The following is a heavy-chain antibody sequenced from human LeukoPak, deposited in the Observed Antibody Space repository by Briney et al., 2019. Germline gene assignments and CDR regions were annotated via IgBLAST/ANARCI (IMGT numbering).Heavy chain of an antibody. CDR1: GYTFTGYY. CDR3: ARDPYDFWSGYSVGYYYYGMDV. D-gene: IGHD3-3*01. Sequence: GASVKVSCKASGYTFTGYYLHWVRQAPGQGLVWMGWISAYNGNTNYAQKLQGRVTMTTDTSTSTAYMELRSLRSDDTAVYYCARDPYDFWSGYSVGYYYYGMDVWGQGTTVTVSS. CDR2: ISAYNGNT. J-gene: IGHJ6*02. V-gene: IGHV1-18*04.